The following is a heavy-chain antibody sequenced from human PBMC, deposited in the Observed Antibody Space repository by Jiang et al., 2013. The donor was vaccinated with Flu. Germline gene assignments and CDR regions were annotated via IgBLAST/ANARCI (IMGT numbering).Heavy chain of an antibody. D-gene: IGHD3-22*01. V-gene: IGHV7-4-1*02. J-gene: IGHJ4*02. CDR1: GYPFINYA. Sequence: QSGSELKKPGASVKVSCRASGYPFINYAIHWVRQARGQGLEWMGWINTNTGSPAYARGFTGRFVFSLDTSVSTAYLQISGLKAEDSGLYYCAREERRSSGYFDHWGQGALV. CDR2: INTNTGSP. CDR3: AREERRSSGYFDH.